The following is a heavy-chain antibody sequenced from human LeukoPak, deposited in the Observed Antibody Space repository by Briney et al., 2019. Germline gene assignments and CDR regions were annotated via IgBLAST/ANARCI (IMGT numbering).Heavy chain of an antibody. CDR3: ARDPAAMGPLYYFDY. CDR2: IYHSGST. CDR1: GGSISSSNW. J-gene: IGHJ4*02. D-gene: IGHD5-18*01. V-gene: IGHV4-4*02. Sequence: PSETLSLTCAVSGGSISSSNWWSWVRQPPGKGLEWIGEIYHSGSTNYNPSLKSRVTISVDKSKNQFSLKLSSVTAADTAVYYCARDPAAMGPLYYFDYWGQGTLVTVSS.